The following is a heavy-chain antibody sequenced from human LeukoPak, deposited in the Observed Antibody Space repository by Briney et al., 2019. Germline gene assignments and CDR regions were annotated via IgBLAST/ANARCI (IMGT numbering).Heavy chain of an antibody. D-gene: IGHD5-18*01. Sequence: GGSLRLSCAASGFTFTSYWMHWVRQAPGKGLVWVSRISSDGSNTNYADSVKGRFTISRDNAKNTLYLRMDSLRAEVTGVYYCARVGYSYLPDYWGQGSLVTVSS. J-gene: IGHJ4*02. CDR1: GFTFTSYW. CDR2: ISSDGSNT. V-gene: IGHV3-74*01. CDR3: ARVGYSYLPDY.